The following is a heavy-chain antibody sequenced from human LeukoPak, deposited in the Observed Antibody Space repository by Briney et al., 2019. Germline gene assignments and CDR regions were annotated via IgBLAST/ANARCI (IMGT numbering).Heavy chain of an antibody. V-gene: IGHV4-39*07. CDR1: GGSISSSSYY. CDR2: IYYSGST. CDR3: ARAYDFWNRWFDP. D-gene: IGHD3-3*01. Sequence: PSETLSLTCTVSGGSISSSSYYWGWIRQPPGKGLEWIGSIYYSGSTYYNPSLKSRVTISVDTSKNQFSLKLSSVTAADTAVYYCARAYDFWNRWFDPWGQGTLVTVSS. J-gene: IGHJ5*02.